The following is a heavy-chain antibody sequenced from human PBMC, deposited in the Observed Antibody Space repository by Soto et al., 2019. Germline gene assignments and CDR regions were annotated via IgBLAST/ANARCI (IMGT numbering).Heavy chain of an antibody. Sequence: QVHLQESGPGLVKPSETLSLTCIVSGGSISSYYWSWIRQPPGKGLEWIGYIYHNGSNTYNPSLRSRATVSVDTSKNQFALMLSSVTAADMGGYFCARNLLGSRSLFPSRWNLGGGGYYNYGMDVWGQGTTVTVSS. D-gene: IGHD3-16*01. CDR2: IYHNGSN. J-gene: IGHJ6*02. V-gene: IGHV4-59*01. CDR1: GGSISSYY. CDR3: ARNLLGSRSLFPSRWNLGGGGYYNYGMDV.